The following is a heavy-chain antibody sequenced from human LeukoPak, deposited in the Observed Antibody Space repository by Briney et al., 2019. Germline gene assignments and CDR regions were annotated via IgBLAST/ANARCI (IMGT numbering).Heavy chain of an antibody. V-gene: IGHV3-21*01. J-gene: IGHJ6*02. CDR3: AREARYCSGESCYSGYYYGMDV. Sequence: GGSLRLSCAASGFTFSSYSMNWVRQAPGKGLEWVSSISSGSSYIYYADSVKGRFTISRDNAKNSQYLQMNSLRVEDTAVYYCAREARYCSGESCYSGYYYGMDVWGQGTTVTVSS. CDR1: GFTFSSYS. CDR2: ISSGSSYI. D-gene: IGHD2-15*01.